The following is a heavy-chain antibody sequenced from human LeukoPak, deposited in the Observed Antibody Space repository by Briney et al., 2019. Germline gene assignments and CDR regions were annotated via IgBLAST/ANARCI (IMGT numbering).Heavy chain of an antibody. Sequence: GGSLRLSCTSSRFTFSTYGMHWVRQAPGKGLDWVAFIQSDESNKYYADSVKGRFTISRDISKNTLYLQMNSLRADDTAVYYCAKAMVRGVDYFYYYMDDWGKGTTVTISS. CDR3: AKAMVRGVDYFYYYMDD. D-gene: IGHD3-10*01. J-gene: IGHJ6*03. CDR2: IQSDESNK. CDR1: RFTFSTYG. V-gene: IGHV3-30*02.